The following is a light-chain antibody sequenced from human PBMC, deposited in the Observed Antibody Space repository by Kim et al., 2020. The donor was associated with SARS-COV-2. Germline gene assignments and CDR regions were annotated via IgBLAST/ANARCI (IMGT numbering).Light chain of an antibody. J-gene: IGLJ2*01. CDR3: SSYAGSNRDVV. V-gene: IGLV2-8*01. CDR2: EVS. Sequence: SAVISCSGTSSDVGDCNYVPWYQQHPGKAPNLMIYEVSKRPSVVPARFSGSKSDNTASLTVSGLQAEDEADYYCSSYAGSNRDVVFGGGTQLTVL. CDR1: SSDVGDCNY.